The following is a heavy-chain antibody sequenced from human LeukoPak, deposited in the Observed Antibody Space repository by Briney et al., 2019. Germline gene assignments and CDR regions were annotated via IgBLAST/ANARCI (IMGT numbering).Heavy chain of an antibody. Sequence: GGSLRLSCAASGFTFSNSAMSWVSQAPGKGLEWVSTLSCSGSTTYYADSVQGRFTISRDNSKNTLYLQMNRLRAEDTAVYYCAKGIYSSGWRYFDYWGHGPLVTVSS. V-gene: IGHV3-23*01. D-gene: IGHD6-19*01. CDR2: LSCSGSTT. CDR3: AKGIYSSGWRYFDY. CDR1: GFTFSNSA. J-gene: IGHJ4*01.